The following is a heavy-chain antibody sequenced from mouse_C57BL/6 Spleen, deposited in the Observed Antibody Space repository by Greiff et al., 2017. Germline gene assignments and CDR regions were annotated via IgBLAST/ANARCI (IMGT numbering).Heavy chain of an antibody. CDR3: TTMGFAY. CDR2: IDPENGDT. V-gene: IGHV14-4*01. J-gene: IGHJ3*01. CDR1: GFNIKDVY. Sequence: VQLKQSGAELVRPGASVKLSCTASGFNIKDVYMHWVKQRPEQGLEWIGWIDPENGDTEYASKFQGKATITADTSSNTAYLQLSSLTSEDTAVYYCTTMGFAYWGQGTLVTVSA.